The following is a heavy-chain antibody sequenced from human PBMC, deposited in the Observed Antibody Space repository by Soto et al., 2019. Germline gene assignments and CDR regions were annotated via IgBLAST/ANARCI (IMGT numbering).Heavy chain of an antibody. J-gene: IGHJ4*01. CDR2: FRESGGTT. Sequence: VQLSESGGGLVQPGGSLRLSCAASGFGFTFSTSAMSWVRQAPGKGLEWVSTFRESGGTTHYANSVKGRFTISRDTSKNMLNLQMNSLRAEDTAIYFCAKDSHWAILSPTHDYWGHGTLVTVSS. CDR1: GFGFTFSTSA. CDR3: AKDSHWAILSPTHDY. V-gene: IGHV3-23*01. D-gene: IGHD2-2*01.